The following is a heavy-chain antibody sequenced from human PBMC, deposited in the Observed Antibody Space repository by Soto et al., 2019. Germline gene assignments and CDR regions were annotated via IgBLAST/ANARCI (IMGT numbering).Heavy chain of an antibody. CDR2: ISAYNGNT. Sequence: QVQLVQSGAEVKKPGASVKVSCKASGYTFTSYGISWVRQAPGQGLEWMGWISAYNGNTNYAQKLQGRVTRTTDTSTSTAYMERRSLRSDDTAVYYCARVGEGTAMVGYYFDYWGQGTLVTVSS. D-gene: IGHD5-18*01. CDR3: ARVGEGTAMVGYYFDY. CDR1: GYTFTSYG. J-gene: IGHJ4*02. V-gene: IGHV1-18*01.